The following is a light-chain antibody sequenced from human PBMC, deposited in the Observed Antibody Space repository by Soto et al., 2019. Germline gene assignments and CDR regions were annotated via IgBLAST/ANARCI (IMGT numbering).Light chain of an antibody. CDR1: QNISRS. J-gene: IGKJ1*01. V-gene: IGKV3-15*01. CDR2: GTS. CDR3: QQHDYLVT. Sequence: IVMPQYPITMSVSPGERATLSCRASQNISRSLAWYQQKPGQGPSLLIYGTSTRAGGVPARFSGGGSRTDFTLTISRLEPEDLAVYYCQQHDYLVTFGRGTKVDI.